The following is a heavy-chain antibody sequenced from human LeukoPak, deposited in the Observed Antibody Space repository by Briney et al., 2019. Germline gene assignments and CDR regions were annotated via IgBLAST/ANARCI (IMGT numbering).Heavy chain of an antibody. CDR1: GFTFGSYG. D-gene: IGHD3-22*01. CDR3: ATYSSLNRREFQY. V-gene: IGHV3-30*02. CDR2: IRYDETNK. Sequence: GGSLRLSCAASGFTFGSYGMHWVRQAPGKGLEWVAFIRYDETNKYYADSVKGRFTITRDNSRNTLYLQMNSLRAEDTAVYYCATYSSLNRREFQYWGQGTLLTVSS. J-gene: IGHJ1*01.